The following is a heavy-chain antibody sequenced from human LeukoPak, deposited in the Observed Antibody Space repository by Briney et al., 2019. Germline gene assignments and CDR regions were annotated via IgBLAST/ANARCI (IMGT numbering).Heavy chain of an antibody. D-gene: IGHD1-1*01. V-gene: IGHV3-74*03. CDR2: VSDDGSTT. CDR1: GFTFSSFW. Sequence: GGSLRLSCAASGFTFSSFWMHWVRQAPGKGLVWVSRVSDDGSTTTYADSVKGRFTISRDNAKNTLYLQPNSLRPDDTAVYYCVRHNAARAFDIWGQGTMVIVSS. CDR3: VRHNAARAFDI. J-gene: IGHJ3*02.